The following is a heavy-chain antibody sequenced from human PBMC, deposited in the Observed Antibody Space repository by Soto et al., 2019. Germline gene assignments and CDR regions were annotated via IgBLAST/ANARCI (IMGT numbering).Heavy chain of an antibody. CDR2: IYPGDSDT. D-gene: IGHD6-13*01. CDR3: ARLQRIADHDAFDI. Sequence: GESLKISCEGSGYSFTSYWIAWVRQMPGKGLEWMGIIYPGDSDTRYSPSFQGQVTISADKSISTAYLQWSSLKASDTAMYYCARLQRIADHDAFDIWGQGTMVTVSS. CDR1: GYSFTSYW. V-gene: IGHV5-51*01. J-gene: IGHJ3*02.